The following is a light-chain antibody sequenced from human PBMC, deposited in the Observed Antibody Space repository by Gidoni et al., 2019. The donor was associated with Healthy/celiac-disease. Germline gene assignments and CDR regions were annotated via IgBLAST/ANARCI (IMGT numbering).Light chain of an antibody. CDR2: DAS. Sequence: HLTHSPSFLSASVGDRVTITFRASHGISSYLAWYQQKPGKASKLLIYDASTFQSRVPSRLSSSGSGTEFTNIISSMQPDEFATYYCQQLNSYPLFTFGPGTKVDIK. CDR1: HGISSY. V-gene: IGKV1-9*01. J-gene: IGKJ3*01. CDR3: QQLNSYPLFT.